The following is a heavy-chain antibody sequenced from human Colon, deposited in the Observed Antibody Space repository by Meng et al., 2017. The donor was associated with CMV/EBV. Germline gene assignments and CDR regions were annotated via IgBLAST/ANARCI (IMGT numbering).Heavy chain of an antibody. CDR2: INSNTGAT. J-gene: IGHJ5*02. D-gene: IGHD6-6*01. Sequence: VDSGAEGKTPGASVKVTCKGSGYTFTDYYIHWVRQAPGQGLEWMGLINSNTGATKYAQKFQNRITMTRDTSINTVYMQLSGLRSDDTAVYYCERVGGWIGSSSIFGWFDPWGQGTLVTVSS. CDR1: GYTFTDYY. CDR3: ERVGGWIGSSSIFGWFDP. V-gene: IGHV1-2*02.